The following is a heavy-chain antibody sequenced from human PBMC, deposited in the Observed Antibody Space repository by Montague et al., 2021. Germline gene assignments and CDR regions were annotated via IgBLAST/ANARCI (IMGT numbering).Heavy chain of an antibody. J-gene: IGHJ3*01. CDR3: APKIAAHKAHDGFSV. CDR2: IFWDDDK. CDR1: GFSLATSGVG. V-gene: IGHV2-5*02. Sequence: PALVKPTQTLTLTCTFSGFSLATSGVGVAWLRQSPGKALEWLALIFWDDDKRYSPSPKSRLTITKDTTKNQVVLTLTNMDPVDTATYFCAPKIAAHKAHDGFSVWGQGTVVTVSA. D-gene: IGHD6-13*01.